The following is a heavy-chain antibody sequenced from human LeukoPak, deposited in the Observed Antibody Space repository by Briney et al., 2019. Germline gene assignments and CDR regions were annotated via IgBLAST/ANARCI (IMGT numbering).Heavy chain of an antibody. J-gene: IGHJ4*02. CDR3: ARDRSTAARDENYFDY. CDR1: GDSVSTNSAA. V-gene: IGHV6-1*01. D-gene: IGHD6-6*01. CDR2: TYYRSKWYN. Sequence: SQTLSLTSAISGDSVSTNSAAWNWVRQSQTRGLEWLGRTYYRSKWYNQYAVSVKSRIIINPDTSKNQFSLQLSSVIPEDTAVYFCARDRSTAARDENYFDYWGRGTLVTVSS.